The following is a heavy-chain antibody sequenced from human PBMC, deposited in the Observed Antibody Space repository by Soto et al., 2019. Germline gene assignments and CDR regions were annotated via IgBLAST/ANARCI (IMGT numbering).Heavy chain of an antibody. D-gene: IGHD4-17*01. CDR3: ARGSRGAIRYSYYGMDV. Sequence: PSETLSLTCAGYGGSFSGYYWSWIRQPPGKGLEWIGEINHSGSTNYNPSLKSRVTISVDTSKNQFSLKLSSVTAADTAVYYCARGSRGAIRYSYYGMDVWGQGTTVTV. CDR2: INHSGST. J-gene: IGHJ6*02. V-gene: IGHV4-34*01. CDR1: GGSFSGYY.